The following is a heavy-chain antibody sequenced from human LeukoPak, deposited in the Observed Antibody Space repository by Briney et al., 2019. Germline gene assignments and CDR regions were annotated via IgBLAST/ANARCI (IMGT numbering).Heavy chain of an antibody. J-gene: IGHJ6*04. Sequence: SETLSLTCAVYGGSFSGYYWSWIRQPPGKGLEWIGEINHSGSTNYNPSLKSRVTISVDTSKNQFSLKLSSVTAADTAVYYCARQMGATFTDVWGKGTTVTISS. V-gene: IGHV4-34*01. CDR3: ARQMGATFTDV. D-gene: IGHD1-26*01. CDR1: GGSFSGYY. CDR2: INHSGST.